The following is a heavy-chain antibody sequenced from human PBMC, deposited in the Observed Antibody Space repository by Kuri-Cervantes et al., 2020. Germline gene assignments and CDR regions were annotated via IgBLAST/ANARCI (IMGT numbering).Heavy chain of an antibody. D-gene: IGHD3-10*01. CDR2: IYYSGST. CDR3: ARAPLRLLWFGGKAYYYYYGMDV. V-gene: IGHV4-30-4*01. CDR1: GGPTSTGAYY. J-gene: IGHJ6*02. Sequence: SETLSPPCPLFGGPTSTGAYYGSWIRQPPGKGLEWIGYIYYSGSTYYNPSLKSRVTISVDTSKNQFSLKLSSVTAADTAVYYCARAPLRLLWFGGKAYYYYYGMDVWGQGTTVTVSS.